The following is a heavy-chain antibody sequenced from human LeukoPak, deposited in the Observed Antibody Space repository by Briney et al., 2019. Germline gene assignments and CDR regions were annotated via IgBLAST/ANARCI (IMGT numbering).Heavy chain of an antibody. D-gene: IGHD3-22*01. J-gene: IGHJ3*02. CDR3: ARTLTYYDSSGLTSAFDI. CDR1: GFTFSSYA. CDR2: ISSNAGSR. V-gene: IGHV3-64*01. Sequence: PGGSLRLSCAASGFTFSSYAMHWVRQAPGKGLEYVSGISSNAGSRYYANSVKGRFSISRDNSKNTLYLQMGSLRAEDMAVYYCARTLTYYDSSGLTSAFDIWGQGTMVTVPP.